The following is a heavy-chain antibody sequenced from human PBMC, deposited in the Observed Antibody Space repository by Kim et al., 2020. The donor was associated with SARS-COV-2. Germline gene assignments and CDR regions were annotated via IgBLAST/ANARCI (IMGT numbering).Heavy chain of an antibody. Sequence: SETLSLTCTVSGGSISSYYWSWIRQPPGKGLEWIGYIYYSGSTNYNPSLKSRVTISVDTSKNQFSLKLSSVTAADTAVYYCARRLSSGCSSTSCYTSFDIWGQGTMVTVSS. CDR2: IYYSGST. V-gene: IGHV4-59*08. CDR3: ARRLSSGCSSTSCYTSFDI. J-gene: IGHJ3*02. D-gene: IGHD2-2*02. CDR1: GGSISSYY.